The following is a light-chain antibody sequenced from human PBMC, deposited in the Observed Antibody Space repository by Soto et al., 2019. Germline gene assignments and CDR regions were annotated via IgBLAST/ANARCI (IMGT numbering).Light chain of an antibody. CDR1: RSVISN. J-gene: IGKJ2*01. CDR2: DAS. CDR3: QHYNYWPYT. V-gene: IGKV3-15*01. Sequence: EIVMTQSPATLSVSPGERATLSCRASRSVISNLAWYQRKPGQAPRLLIYDASARATGVPARFSGSGSGTDFTLTISSLQSEDFAVYYCQHYNYWPYTFGQGTKVDIK.